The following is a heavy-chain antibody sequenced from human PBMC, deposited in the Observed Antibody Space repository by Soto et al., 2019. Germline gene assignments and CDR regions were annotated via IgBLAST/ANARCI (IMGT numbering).Heavy chain of an antibody. CDR2: IIPIFGTA. J-gene: IGHJ4*02. V-gene: IGHV1-69*13. Sequence: ASVKVSCKASGGTFSSYAISWVRQAPGQGLEWMGGIIPIFGTANYAQKFQGRVTITADESTSTAYMELSSLRSEDTAVYYCARDPEEYWSGYYKDYYFDYWGQGTLVTVSS. D-gene: IGHD3-3*01. CDR3: ARDPEEYWSGYYKDYYFDY. CDR1: GGTFSSYA.